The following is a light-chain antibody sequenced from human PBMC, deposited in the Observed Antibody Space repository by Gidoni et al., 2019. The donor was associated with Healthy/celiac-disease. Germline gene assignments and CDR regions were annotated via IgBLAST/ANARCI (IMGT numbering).Light chain of an antibody. Sequence: EIVLTQSPGTLSLSPGERATLSCRASQSVSSSYLAWYQQKPAQAPRLLIYGASSRASGIPDRFSGSASGTDFTLTISRLEPEDFAVYYCQQYGGSPWTFGQGTKVEVK. V-gene: IGKV3-20*01. CDR3: QQYGGSPWT. CDR2: GAS. CDR1: QSVSSSY. J-gene: IGKJ1*01.